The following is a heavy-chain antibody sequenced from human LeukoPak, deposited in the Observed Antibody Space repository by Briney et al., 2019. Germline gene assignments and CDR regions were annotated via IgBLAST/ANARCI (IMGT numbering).Heavy chain of an antibody. CDR1: GGSISSGSYY. CDR3: TREGRGGI. V-gene: IGHV4-61*02. J-gene: IGHJ4*02. Sequence: PSETLSLTCTVSGGSISSGSYYWSWIRQPAGKGLEWIGRTYTSGSTNYNPSLKSRVTISVDTSKNQFSLKLSPVTAADTAVYYCTREGRGGIWGQGTLVTVSS. CDR2: TYTSGST.